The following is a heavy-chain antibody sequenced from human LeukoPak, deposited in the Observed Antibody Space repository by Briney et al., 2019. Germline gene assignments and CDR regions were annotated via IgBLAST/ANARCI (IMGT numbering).Heavy chain of an antibody. CDR2: IYYSGST. D-gene: IGHD6-13*01. CDR3: ARHRSWSPRDAFDI. J-gene: IGHJ3*02. CDR1: GGSISSYY. Sequence: SETLSLTCTVSGGSISSYYWSWIRQPPGKGLEWIGYIYYSGSTNYNPSLKSRVTISVDTSKNQFSLKLSSVTAADTAVHYCARHRSWSPRDAFDIWGQGTMVTVSS. V-gene: IGHV4-59*08.